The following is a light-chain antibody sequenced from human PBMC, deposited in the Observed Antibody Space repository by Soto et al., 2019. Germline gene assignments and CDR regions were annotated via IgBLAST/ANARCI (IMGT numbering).Light chain of an antibody. Sequence: QMTQSPSSLSASVGDRITITCRASRDIGSDLSWYQQKPGKAPKLLIYAASALQSGVQSRFSGSGSGTEFTLTIRSLQPEDFATYYCKQLNSYPLTFGGGTKVDIK. CDR1: RDIGSD. CDR2: AAS. CDR3: KQLNSYPLT. J-gene: IGKJ4*01. V-gene: IGKV1-17*01.